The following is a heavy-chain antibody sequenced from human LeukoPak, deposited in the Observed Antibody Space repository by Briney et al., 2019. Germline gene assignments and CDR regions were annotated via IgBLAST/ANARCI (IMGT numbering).Heavy chain of an antibody. CDR1: GFSFSTSE. CDR2: IGTVGTPASSAYVT. Sequence: GGSLRLSCAASGFSFSTSEMNWVRQAPGKGLEWIAHIGTVGTPASSAYVTYYADSVKGRFTISRDNANNLLSLRMNSLRAEDTAVYYCARDKYQLLKDYWGQGTLVTVSS. CDR3: ARDKYQLLKDY. V-gene: IGHV3-48*03. J-gene: IGHJ4*02. D-gene: IGHD2-2*01.